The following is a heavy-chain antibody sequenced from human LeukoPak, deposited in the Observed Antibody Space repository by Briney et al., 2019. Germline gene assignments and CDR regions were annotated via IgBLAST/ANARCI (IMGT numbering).Heavy chain of an antibody. Sequence: LSETLSLTCTISAASISSSSHHWGWIRQSPGKGLEWIGSIYSGRTIYYSPSLNSRVTISVVTSKDQFILQLNSVTAADTAVYYCVRHDGRGGSTMGAFDSWGQGSLVTVSS. CDR3: VRHDGRGGSTMGAFDS. V-gene: IGHV4-39*01. CDR2: IYSGRTI. J-gene: IGHJ5*01. CDR1: AASISSSSHH. D-gene: IGHD3-3*01.